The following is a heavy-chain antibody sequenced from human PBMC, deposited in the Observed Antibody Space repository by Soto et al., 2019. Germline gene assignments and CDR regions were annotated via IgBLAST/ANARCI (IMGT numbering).Heavy chain of an antibody. Sequence: GGSLRLSCAASGFTFSSYSMNWVRQAPGKGLEWVSSISSSSSYIYYADSVKGRFTISRDNAKNSLYLQMNSLRAEDTAVYYCASAAAGTTFSFVYCGQGTLVTVSS. CDR2: ISSSSSYI. CDR3: ASAAAGTTFSFVY. D-gene: IGHD6-13*01. V-gene: IGHV3-21*01. CDR1: GFTFSSYS. J-gene: IGHJ4*02.